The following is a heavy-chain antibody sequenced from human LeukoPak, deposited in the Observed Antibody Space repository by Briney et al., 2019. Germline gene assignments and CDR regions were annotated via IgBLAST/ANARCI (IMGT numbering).Heavy chain of an antibody. CDR3: ARLNGALEDTAMADY. CDR1: GGSISSYY. CDR2: IYYSGST. V-gene: IGHV4-59*08. D-gene: IGHD5-18*01. J-gene: IGHJ4*02. Sequence: SETLSLTCTVSGGSISSYYWGWIRQPPGKGLEWIGYIYYSGSTNYNPSLKSRVTISVDTSKNQFSLKLSSVTAADTAVYYCARLNGALEDTAMADYWGQGTLVTVSS.